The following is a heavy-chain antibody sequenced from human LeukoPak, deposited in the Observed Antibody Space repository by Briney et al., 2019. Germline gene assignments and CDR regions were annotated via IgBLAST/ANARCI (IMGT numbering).Heavy chain of an antibody. V-gene: IGHV4-59*01. Sequence: SETLSLTCTVSGGSINNYYWNWIRQPPGKGLEWIGYISYSGSTKYNPSLKSRVTISVDTSKNQFSLRVTSLTAADTAVYYCARALTGTTSIFHHWGQGTLVTVSS. J-gene: IGHJ1*01. CDR1: GGSINNYY. D-gene: IGHD1/OR15-1a*01. CDR2: ISYSGST. CDR3: ARALTGTTSIFHH.